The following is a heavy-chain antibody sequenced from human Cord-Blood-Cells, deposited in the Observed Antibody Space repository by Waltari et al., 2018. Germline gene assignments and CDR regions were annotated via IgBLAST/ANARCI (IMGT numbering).Heavy chain of an antibody. V-gene: IGHV1-2*02. CDR3: ARGVYGSGSYVDY. CDR2: INPNSGGT. Sequence: QVQLVQSGAEVKKPGASVKVSCKASGYTFTGYYLPVVRQAPGEGLEWMGWINPNSGGTNYAQKFQGRVTMTRDTSISTAYMELSRLRSDDTAVYYCARGVYGSGSYVDYWGQGTLVTVSS. CDR1: GYTFTGYY. D-gene: IGHD3-10*01. J-gene: IGHJ4*02.